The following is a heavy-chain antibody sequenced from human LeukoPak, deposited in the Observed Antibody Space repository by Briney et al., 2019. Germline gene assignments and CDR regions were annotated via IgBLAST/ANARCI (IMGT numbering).Heavy chain of an antibody. CDR1: GFTFSSYS. D-gene: IGHD4-17*01. V-gene: IGHV3-21*01. Sequence: GGSLRLSCAASGFTFSSYSMNWVRQAPGKGLEWVSSISSSSSYISYADSVKGRFTISRDNAKNSLYLQMNSLRAEDTAVYYCARDGVGDSDYSYYYMDVWGKGTTVTVSS. J-gene: IGHJ6*03. CDR3: ARDGVGDSDYSYYYMDV. CDR2: ISSSSSYI.